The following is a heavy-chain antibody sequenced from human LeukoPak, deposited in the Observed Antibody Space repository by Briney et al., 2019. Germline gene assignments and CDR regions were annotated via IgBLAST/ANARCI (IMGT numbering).Heavy chain of an antibody. CDR3: ARVGFGEPIDY. J-gene: IGHJ4*02. D-gene: IGHD3-10*01. V-gene: IGHV1-69*06. CDR1: GGTFSSYA. Sequence: ASVKVSCKASGGTFSSYAISWVRQAPGQGLEWMGGIIPIFGTANYAQKFQGRVTITADKSTGTAYMELSSLRSEDTAVYYCARVGFGEPIDYWGQGTLVTVSS. CDR2: IIPIFGTA.